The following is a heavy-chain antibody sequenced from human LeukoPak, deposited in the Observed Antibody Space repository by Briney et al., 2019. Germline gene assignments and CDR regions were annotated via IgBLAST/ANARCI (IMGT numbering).Heavy chain of an antibody. CDR3: ARIEYNFDY. D-gene: IGHD6-6*01. V-gene: IGHV4-38-2*01. Sequence: SETLSLTCAVSGYSISSGYYWGWIRQPPGKGLEWIGSIYHSGSTYYDPSLKSRVTISVDTSKNQFSLKLSSVTAADTAVYYCARIEYNFDYWGQGTLVTVSS. J-gene: IGHJ4*02. CDR1: GYSISSGYY. CDR2: IYHSGST.